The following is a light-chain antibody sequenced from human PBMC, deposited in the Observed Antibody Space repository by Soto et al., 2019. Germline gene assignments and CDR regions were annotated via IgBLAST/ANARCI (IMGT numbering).Light chain of an antibody. CDR1: QDIRTS. CDR3: QQASSFPLLT. CDR2: AAS. Sequence: DIQMTQSPSSVSASVGDRVTITCRASQDIRTSLAWYQQKPGRAPKLLIFAASTLQAGVPSRFSGSGSGTDFTLTISSLQPEDFATYYCQQASSFPLLTCGGGTKVEIK. J-gene: IGKJ4*01. V-gene: IGKV1-12*01.